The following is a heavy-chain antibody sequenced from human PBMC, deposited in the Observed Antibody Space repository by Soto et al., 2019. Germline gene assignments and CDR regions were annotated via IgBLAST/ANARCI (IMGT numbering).Heavy chain of an antibody. CDR1: GGSFSGYY. CDR2: INHSGST. D-gene: IGHD6-25*01. V-gene: IGHV4-34*06. Sequence: SETLSLTCAVYGGSFSGYYWSWIRQPPGKGLEWIGEINHSGSTNYNPSLKSRVTISVDTSKNQFSLRLASVTAADTAFYYCGSVRPSGYVLSWGQGTLDTVSS. J-gene: IGHJ5*02. CDR3: GSVRPSGYVLS.